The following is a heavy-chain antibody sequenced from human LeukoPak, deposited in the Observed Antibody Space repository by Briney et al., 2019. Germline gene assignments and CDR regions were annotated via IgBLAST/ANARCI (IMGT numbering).Heavy chain of an antibody. CDR2: IYYSGST. Sequence: SETLSLTCAVSGGSISSGGYSWSWIRQPPGKGLEWIGYIYYSGSTYYNPSLKSRVTISVDTSKNQFSVKLSSVTAADTAVYYCARVDRYDFYFDYWGQGTLVTVSS. J-gene: IGHJ4*02. CDR1: GGSISSGGYS. V-gene: IGHV4-30-4*07. CDR3: ARVDRYDFYFDY. D-gene: IGHD3-3*01.